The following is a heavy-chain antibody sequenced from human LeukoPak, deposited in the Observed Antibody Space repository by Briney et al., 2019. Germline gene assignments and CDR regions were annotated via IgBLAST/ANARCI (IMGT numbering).Heavy chain of an antibody. CDR1: GFTVSSNY. Sequence: PGGSLRLSCAASGFTVSSNYMSWVRQAPGKGLEWVSAISGSGGSTYYADSVKGRFTISRDNSKNTLYLQMNSLRAEDTAVYYCAKDSRRSSTSLDYWGQGTLVTVSS. V-gene: IGHV3-23*01. J-gene: IGHJ4*02. D-gene: IGHD2-2*01. CDR2: ISGSGGST. CDR3: AKDSRRSSTSLDY.